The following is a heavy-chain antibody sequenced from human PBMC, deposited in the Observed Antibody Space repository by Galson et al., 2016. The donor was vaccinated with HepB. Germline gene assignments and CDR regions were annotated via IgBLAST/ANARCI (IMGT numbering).Heavy chain of an antibody. V-gene: IGHV4-39*01. D-gene: IGHD6-19*01. CDR3: AKCSGWGGLVNY. CDR1: GDSISRNGYS. Sequence: SETLSLTCTVSGDSISRNGYSWGWIRQPPGKGLEWIGSIYYSGSTYYNASLKSRVTISVDTSKKQFSLKLSSVTAADTAMYYCAKCSGWGGLVNYWGQGTLVTVSS. CDR2: IYYSGST. J-gene: IGHJ4*02.